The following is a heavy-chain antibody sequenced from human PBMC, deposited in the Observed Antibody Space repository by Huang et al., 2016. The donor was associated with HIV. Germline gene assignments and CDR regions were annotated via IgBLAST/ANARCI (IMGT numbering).Heavy chain of an antibody. J-gene: IGHJ4*02. Sequence: QVHLVQSGAEVRRPGASVMMSCKTFGYTFTQYPMHWVRQAPGQGLEWVGWINTGNGTERYSPKLQGRRTIARDTAERAGVMELTGRKYKDAGVYYCATTAFDYWGQGTLVTVST. V-gene: IGHV1-3*04. CDR1: GYTFTQYP. CDR3: ATTAFDY. CDR2: INTGNGTE.